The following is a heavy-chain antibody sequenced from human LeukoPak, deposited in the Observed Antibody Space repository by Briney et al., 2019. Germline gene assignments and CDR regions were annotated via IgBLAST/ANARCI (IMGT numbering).Heavy chain of an antibody. V-gene: IGHV3-11*04. CDR2: ISSSGSTI. J-gene: IGHJ4*02. D-gene: IGHD3-22*01. CDR1: GFTFSDYY. Sequence: GGPLRLSCAASGFTFSDYYMSWIRQAPGKGLEWVSYISSSGSTIYYADSVKGRFTISRDNAKNSLYLQMNSLRAEDTAVYYCARDPSVLDYDSSGYKGGWGQGTLVTVSS. CDR3: ARDPSVLDYDSSGYKGG.